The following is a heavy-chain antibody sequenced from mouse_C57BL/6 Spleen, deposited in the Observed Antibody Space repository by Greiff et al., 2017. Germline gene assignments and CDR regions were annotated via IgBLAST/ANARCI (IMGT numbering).Heavy chain of an antibody. CDR3: ARDYGSSFPFAY. Sequence: QVQLQQPGAELVMPGASVKLSCKASGYTFTSYWMHWVKPRPGQGLEWIGEIDPSDSYTTYNQKFKGKSTLTVDKSSSTAYMQLSSLTSEDSAVYYCARDYGSSFPFAYWGQGTLVTVSA. D-gene: IGHD1-1*01. V-gene: IGHV1-69*01. J-gene: IGHJ3*01. CDR1: GYTFTSYW. CDR2: IDPSDSYT.